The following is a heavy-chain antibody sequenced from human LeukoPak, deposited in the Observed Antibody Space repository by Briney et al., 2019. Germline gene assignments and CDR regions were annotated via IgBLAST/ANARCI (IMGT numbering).Heavy chain of an antibody. Sequence: PGGSLRLSCAASGFTFSSYAMHWVRQAPGKGLEYVSAISSNGGSTYYANSVKGRFTISRDNSKNTLYLQMGSLRAEDMAVYYCARGMVVAATWYYYYYYMDVWGKGTTVTVSS. CDR1: GFTFSSYA. V-gene: IGHV3-64*01. J-gene: IGHJ6*03. CDR2: ISSNGGST. D-gene: IGHD2-15*01. CDR3: ARGMVVAATWYYYYYYMDV.